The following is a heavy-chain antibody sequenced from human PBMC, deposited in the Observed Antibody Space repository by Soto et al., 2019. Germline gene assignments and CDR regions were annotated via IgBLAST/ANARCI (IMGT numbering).Heavy chain of an antibody. D-gene: IGHD1-1*01. Sequence: ASVKVSCKASGYTFSTHAMHWVRQAPGQSLEWMGWIDGGTGQTKHSHRFQDRLSITRGASASTAYMELSSLTSEDTAVYYCARGKGMEENYYYYGLDIWGQGTTVTVSS. CDR3: ARGKGMEENYYYYGLDI. J-gene: IGHJ6*02. CDR1: GYTFSTHA. CDR2: IDGGTGQT. V-gene: IGHV1-3*01.